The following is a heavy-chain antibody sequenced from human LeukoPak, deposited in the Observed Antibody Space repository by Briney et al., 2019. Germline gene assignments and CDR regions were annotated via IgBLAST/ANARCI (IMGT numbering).Heavy chain of an antibody. CDR1: GGTFSSYA. CDR2: IIPILGIA. V-gene: IGHV1-69*04. J-gene: IGHJ4*02. Sequence: SVKVSCKASGGTFSSYAISWVRQAPGQGLEWMGRIIPILGIANYAQKFQGRVTIIADKSTSTAYMELSSLRSEDTAVYYCARDNYGDYAFDYWGQGTLVTVSS. D-gene: IGHD4-17*01. CDR3: ARDNYGDYAFDY.